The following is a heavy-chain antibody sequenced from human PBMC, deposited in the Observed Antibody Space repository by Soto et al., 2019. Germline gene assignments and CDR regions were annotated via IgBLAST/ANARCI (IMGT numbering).Heavy chain of an antibody. Sequence: QVQLVQSGAEVKKPGSSVKVSCKASGGTFSRYAISWVRQAPGQGLEWMGGIIPIFGTAKYAQKFQGRVKFPADESTNTAYMELRSLRFEHTAVYYCARAIVGPTTTGWLDPWGQGTLVTVSS. CDR2: IIPIFGTA. D-gene: IGHD1-26*01. J-gene: IGHJ5*02. CDR3: ARAIVGPTTTGWLDP. V-gene: IGHV1-69*01. CDR1: GGTFSRYA.